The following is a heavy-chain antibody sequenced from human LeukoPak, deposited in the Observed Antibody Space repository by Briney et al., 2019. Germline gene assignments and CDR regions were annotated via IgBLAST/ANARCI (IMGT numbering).Heavy chain of an antibody. D-gene: IGHD3-22*01. CDR3: ARDPPYYDSSGYYQDY. J-gene: IGHJ4*02. CDR2: ISAYNGNT. Sequence: GASVKVSCKASGYTFTSYGISWVRQAPGQGLEWMGWISAYNGNTNYAQKLQGRVTLTTDTSTSTAYMELRSLRSDDTAVYYCARDPPYYDSSGYYQDYWGQGTLVTVSS. CDR1: GYTFTSYG. V-gene: IGHV1-18*01.